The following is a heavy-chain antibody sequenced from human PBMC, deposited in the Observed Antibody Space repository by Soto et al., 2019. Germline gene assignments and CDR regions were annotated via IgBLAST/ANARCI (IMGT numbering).Heavy chain of an antibody. D-gene: IGHD3-10*01. CDR1: GFTFSNAW. V-gene: IGHV3-15*01. Sequence: PGGSLRLSCAASGFTFSNAWMSWVRQAPGKGLEWVGRIKSKTDGGTTDYAAPVKGRFTISRDDSKNTLYLQMNSLKTVVSAAYYCTTDTRSGSGSLWGQGTLVTVSS. CDR3: TTDTRSGSGSL. CDR2: IKSKTDGGTT. J-gene: IGHJ4*02.